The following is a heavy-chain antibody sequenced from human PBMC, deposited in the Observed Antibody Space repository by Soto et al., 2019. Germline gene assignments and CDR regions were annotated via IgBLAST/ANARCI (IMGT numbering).Heavy chain of an antibody. V-gene: IGHV3-23*01. CDR1: GFTFNNYA. Sequence: PGGSLRLSCAASGFTFNNYAMTWVRQAPGEGLEWVSAISGSGGSTYYADSVKGRFTISRDNSKNTLYLQMNSLRAEDTAVYYCAKDPGYSYGYSPDYYGMDVWGQGTTVTVSS. D-gene: IGHD5-18*01. CDR2: ISGSGGST. J-gene: IGHJ6*02. CDR3: AKDPGYSYGYSPDYYGMDV.